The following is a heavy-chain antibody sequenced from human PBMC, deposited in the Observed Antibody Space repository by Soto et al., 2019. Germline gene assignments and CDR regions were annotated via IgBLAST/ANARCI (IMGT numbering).Heavy chain of an antibody. CDR3: TTLKGIDFWSATYGMDV. J-gene: IGHJ6*02. CDR2: IKSKTDGGTT. D-gene: IGHD3-3*01. Sequence: EVQLVESGGGLVKPGGSLRLSCAASGFTFSNACMNWVRQAPGKGLEWVGRIKSKTDGGTTDYAAPVKGRFTISRDDSKNTLYLQMNSLKIEDTALYYCTTLKGIDFWSATYGMDVWGQGTTVTVSS. CDR1: GFTFSNAC. V-gene: IGHV3-15*07.